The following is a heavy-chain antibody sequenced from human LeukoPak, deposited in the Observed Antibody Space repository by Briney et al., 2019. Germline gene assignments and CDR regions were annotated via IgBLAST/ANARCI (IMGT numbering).Heavy chain of an antibody. CDR2: IYTSGST. J-gene: IGHJ5*02. V-gene: IGHV4-4*07. D-gene: IGHD6-13*01. CDR3: ARAPQASSSWYVKADWFDP. Sequence: SETLTLTCTVSGGSISRYYWIWIRQPAGKGLEWIGRIYTSGSTNCNPSLKSRVAISVDKSKNQFSLKLRSVTAADTAVYYCARAPQASSSWYVKADWFDPWGQGTLVTVSS. CDR1: GGSISRYY.